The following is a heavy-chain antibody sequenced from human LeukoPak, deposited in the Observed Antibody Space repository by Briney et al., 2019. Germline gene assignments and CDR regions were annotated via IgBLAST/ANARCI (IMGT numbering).Heavy chain of an antibody. J-gene: IGHJ4*02. CDR2: IIPILGTA. D-gene: IGHD3-22*01. CDR3: ATKYSRYYDSTFPY. V-gene: IGHV1-69*11. Sequence: GSSVKVSFKSSGGTFISYAISWVRQAPGQGLEWMGRIIPILGTANYAQKFQGRVTITADESTSTAYMELSSLRSEDTAVYYCATKYSRYYDSTFPYWGQGTLVTVSS. CDR1: GGTFISYA.